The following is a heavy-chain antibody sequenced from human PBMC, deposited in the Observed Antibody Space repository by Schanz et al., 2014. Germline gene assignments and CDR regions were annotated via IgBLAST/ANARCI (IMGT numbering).Heavy chain of an antibody. Sequence: QVQLVQSGAEVKKPGASVKVSCKASRYPFTAYYMHWVRQAPGQGLEWMGRINPNSGGTNYAENFQGRVTMTRDTSSTTAYMELNSLRSDDTAVYYCVRELSGGTFDYWGQGALVTVSS. J-gene: IGHJ4*02. D-gene: IGHD1-1*01. CDR2: INPNSGGT. CDR3: VRELSGGTFDY. V-gene: IGHV1-2*06. CDR1: RYPFTAYY.